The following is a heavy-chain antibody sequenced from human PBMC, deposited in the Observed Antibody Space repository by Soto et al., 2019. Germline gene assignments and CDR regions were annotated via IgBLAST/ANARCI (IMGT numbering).Heavy chain of an antibody. D-gene: IGHD6-19*01. CDR3: ARGKGIGWYESSDY. Sequence: GGSLRLSCAASGFTFSSYWMHWVRQVPGKGLVWVSRIHFDGSTTHYADSVKGRFTISRDNSKNTLSLQMNSLRAEDTAVYYCARGKGIGWYESSDYWGQGTLVTVSS. CDR2: IHFDGSTT. J-gene: IGHJ4*02. CDR1: GFTFSSYW. V-gene: IGHV3-74*01.